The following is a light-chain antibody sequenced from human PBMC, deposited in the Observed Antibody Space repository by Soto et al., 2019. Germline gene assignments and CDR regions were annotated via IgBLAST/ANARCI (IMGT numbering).Light chain of an antibody. CDR2: GAS. CDR3: QQYGSSLSIT. Sequence: EIVLTQSPGTLSLSPGERANLSCRASQSVSNSYLAWYQQKPGQAPRLLIYGASSRATGIPDRFSGSGSGTDFTLTISRLEPEDFAVYYCQQYGSSLSITFGQGTRLEIK. J-gene: IGKJ5*01. V-gene: IGKV3-20*01. CDR1: QSVSNSY.